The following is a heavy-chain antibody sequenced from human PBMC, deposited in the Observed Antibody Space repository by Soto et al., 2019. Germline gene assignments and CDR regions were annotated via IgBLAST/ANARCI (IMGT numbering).Heavy chain of an antibody. CDR3: ARSQGSSTSLEIYYYYYYGMDV. D-gene: IGHD2-2*01. V-gene: IGHV1-69*13. Sequence: GASVKVSCKASGGTFSSYAITWVRPAPGQGLEWMGGIIPIPDTTNYAQKFQGRVTITADESTSTAYMELSSLRSEDTAVYYCARSQGSSTSLEIYYYYYYGMDVWGQGTTVTVSS. CDR2: IIPIPDTT. CDR1: GGTFSSYA. J-gene: IGHJ6*02.